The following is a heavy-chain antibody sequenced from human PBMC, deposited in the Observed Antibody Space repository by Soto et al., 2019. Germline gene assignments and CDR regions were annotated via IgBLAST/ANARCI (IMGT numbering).Heavy chain of an antibody. J-gene: IGHJ4*02. CDR3: ARDIGSRGGYYFDY. CDR2: ISSSSAYI. D-gene: IGHD2-15*01. V-gene: IGHV3-21*01. CDR1: GFTFSSYS. Sequence: EVQLVESGGGLVKPGGSLRLSCVASGFTFSSYSMKWVRQAPGKGLEWVSSISSSSAYIYYADSVKGRFTISRDNAKNSLDLQMNSLRADDTAVYYCARDIGSRGGYYFDYWGQGTLVTVSS.